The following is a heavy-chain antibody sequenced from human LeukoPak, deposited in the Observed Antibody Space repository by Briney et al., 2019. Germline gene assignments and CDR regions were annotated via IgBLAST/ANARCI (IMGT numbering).Heavy chain of an antibody. J-gene: IGHJ4*02. V-gene: IGHV3-7*01. CDR1: GFTFSSYS. D-gene: IGHD4-23*01. CDR2: IKPDGSEK. CDR3: AKDHYGGGL. Sequence: GGSLRLSCAASGFTFSSYSMNWVRQAPGKGLEWVANIKPDGSEKQYVDSVRGRFTVSRDNAKNSLYLQMNSLRADDTAVYFCAKDHYGGGLWGQGALVTVSS.